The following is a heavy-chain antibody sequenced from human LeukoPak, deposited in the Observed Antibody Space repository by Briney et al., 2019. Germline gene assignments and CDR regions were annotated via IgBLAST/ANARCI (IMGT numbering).Heavy chain of an antibody. V-gene: IGHV3-64D*06. Sequence: PGGSLRLSCSASGFTFSSYIMHWVRQAPGKGLEYISAISSDGGSTYYADSVKGRFTISRDNSKNTLYLQMSSLRAEDTAVYYCVNDNSNWQFDYWGQGTLVSVSS. J-gene: IGHJ4*02. CDR2: ISSDGGST. D-gene: IGHD6-13*01. CDR3: VNDNSNWQFDY. CDR1: GFTFSSYI.